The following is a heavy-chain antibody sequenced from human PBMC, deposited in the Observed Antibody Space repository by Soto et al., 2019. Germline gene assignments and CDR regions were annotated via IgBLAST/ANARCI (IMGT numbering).Heavy chain of an antibody. J-gene: IGHJ6*03. D-gene: IGHD2-2*01. CDR2: IYYSGNT. V-gene: IGHV4-59*01. CDR3: ARTLKVVPAATHKNYYYYYMDV. CDR1: GDSIRTYY. Sequence: SETLSLTCTVSGDSIRTYYWSWIRQPPGRGLEWIGYIYYSGNTNYNPSLKSRVTISVDMSKNQFSLKLSSVTAADTAVYYCARTLKVVPAATHKNYYYYYMDVWGKGTTVTVSS.